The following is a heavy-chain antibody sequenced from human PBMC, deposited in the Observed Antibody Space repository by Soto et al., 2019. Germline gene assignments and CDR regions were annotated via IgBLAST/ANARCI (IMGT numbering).Heavy chain of an antibody. J-gene: IGHJ6*02. Sequence: GSLRLACSVTGFNFGSYVMNWVRQAPGKGLEWVSGLSGSGKTTYYTDSVTGRFTISRDNSRNILYLQMRSLRADDSAIYYCAKKAVTDSGINYYGMDVWGQGTKVTVSS. CDR1: GFNFGSYV. CDR3: AKKAVTDSGINYYGMDV. D-gene: IGHD3-10*01. CDR2: LSGSGKTT. V-gene: IGHV3-23*01.